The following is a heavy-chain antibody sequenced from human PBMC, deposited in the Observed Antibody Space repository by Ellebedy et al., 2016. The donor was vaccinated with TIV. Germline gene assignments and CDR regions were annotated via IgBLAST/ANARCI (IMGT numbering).Heavy chain of an antibody. V-gene: IGHV3-30*04. CDR2: VSYYGNTK. CDR1: GFTFSHYA. J-gene: IGHJ4*02. Sequence: PGGSLRLSCAASGFTFSHYAMHWVRQAPGKGLEWVAEVSYYGNTKYYTDSVKGRFTISRDNSKNTLYLQMNSLRAEDTAVYYCPYSSGWYKFDDWGQGTLVTVSS. D-gene: IGHD6-19*01. CDR3: PYSSGWYKFDD.